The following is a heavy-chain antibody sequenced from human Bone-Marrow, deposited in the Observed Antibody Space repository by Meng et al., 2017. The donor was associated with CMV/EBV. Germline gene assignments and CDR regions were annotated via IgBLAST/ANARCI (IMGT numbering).Heavy chain of an antibody. CDR2: INPNSGGT. J-gene: IGHJ4*02. CDR3: ARVAGQISSSGDFDY. V-gene: IGHV1-2*02. CDR1: GYTFTGYY. D-gene: IGHD6-19*01. Sequence: QVQLVPSGAEVKKPGASLKASCKASGYTFTGYYMHWVRQAPGQGLEWMGWINPNSGGTNYAQKFQGRVTMTRDTSISTAYMELSRLRSDDTAVYYCARVAGQISSSGDFDYWGQGTLVTVSS.